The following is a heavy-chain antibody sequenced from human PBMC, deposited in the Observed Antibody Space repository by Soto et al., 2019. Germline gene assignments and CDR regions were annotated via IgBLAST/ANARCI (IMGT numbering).Heavy chain of an antibody. CDR2: IYYSGST. J-gene: IGHJ6*02. CDR1: GGSISSYY. V-gene: IGHV4-59*01. Sequence: QVQLQESGPGLVKPSETLSLTCTVSGGSISSYYWSWIRQPPGKGLEWIGYIYYSGSTNYNPSLKSRVTISVDTSKNQFSLKLSSVTAADTAVYYCAREGYSSGYYYYYGMEVWGQGTTVTVSS. D-gene: IGHD3-22*01. CDR3: AREGYSSGYYYYYGMEV.